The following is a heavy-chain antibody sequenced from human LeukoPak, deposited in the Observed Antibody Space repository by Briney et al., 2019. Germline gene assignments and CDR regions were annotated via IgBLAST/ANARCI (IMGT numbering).Heavy chain of an antibody. D-gene: IGHD5-18*01. V-gene: IGHV4-59*01. CDR3: ARDQIQLWHYGMDV. Sequence: SETLSLTCTVSGGSISSYYWSWIRRPPGKGLECIGYIYYSGSTNYNPSLKSRVTISVDTSKNQFSLKLSSVTAADTAVYYCARDQIQLWHYGMDVWGQGTTVTVSS. CDR2: IYYSGST. CDR1: GGSISSYY. J-gene: IGHJ6*02.